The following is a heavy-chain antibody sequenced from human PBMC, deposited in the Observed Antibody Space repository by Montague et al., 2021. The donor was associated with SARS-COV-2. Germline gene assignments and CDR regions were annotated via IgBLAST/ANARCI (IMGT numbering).Heavy chain of an antibody. V-gene: IGHV3-33*01. CDR3: ARDHSGWYFDY. CDR2: IWYDGNNK. CDR1: GFTFSTYG. J-gene: IGHJ4*02. D-gene: IGHD6-19*01. Sequence: SLRLSCAASGFTFSTYGLHWVRQAPGKGLEWVAVIWYDGNNKYYADSVKGRFAISRDNSKNTLYLQTNSLRAEDTAVYYCARDHSGWYFDYWGQGALVTVSS.